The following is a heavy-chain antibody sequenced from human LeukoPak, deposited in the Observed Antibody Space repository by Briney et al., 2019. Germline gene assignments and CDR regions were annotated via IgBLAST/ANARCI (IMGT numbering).Heavy chain of an antibody. D-gene: IGHD5-24*01. Sequence: GASVRVSCTASVDTFSSYAISCVRQAPGQGLVWMGGIIPIFVTTKYAQKFQGRVTITADESTSTAYMELRSLRSEDTAVYYCARQRDGYNDSGGRYYYYMDVWGKGTTVTISS. V-gene: IGHV1-69*13. CDR3: ARQRDGYNDSGGRYYYYMDV. J-gene: IGHJ6*03. CDR1: VDTFSSYA. CDR2: IIPIFVTT.